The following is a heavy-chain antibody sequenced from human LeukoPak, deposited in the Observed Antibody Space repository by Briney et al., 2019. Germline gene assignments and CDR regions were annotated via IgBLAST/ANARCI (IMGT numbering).Heavy chain of an antibody. J-gene: IGHJ4*02. D-gene: IGHD5-12*01. V-gene: IGHV4-61*02. CDR1: GGSISSGSYY. Sequence: SETLSLTCTVSGGSISSGSYYWSWIRQPAGKGLEWIGRIYTSGSTNYNPSLKSRVTISVDTSKNQFSLKLSSVTAADTAVYYCARGLGYDYYFDYWGQGTLVTVSS. CDR2: IYTSGST. CDR3: ARGLGYDYYFDY.